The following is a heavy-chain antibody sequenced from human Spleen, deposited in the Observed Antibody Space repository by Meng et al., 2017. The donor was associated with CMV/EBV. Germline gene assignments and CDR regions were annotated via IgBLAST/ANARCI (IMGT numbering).Heavy chain of an antibody. D-gene: IGHD3-10*01. V-gene: IGHV4-34*01. J-gene: IGHJ3*02. Sequence: GSLRLSCAVYSGSFSGYYWSWIRQPPGKGLEWIGEINHSGNTNYNPSLKSRVTISVETSKNQFSLKLSSVTAADTAVYYCARYYFGSGVPPIWGQGTMVTVSS. CDR3: ARYYFGSGVPPI. CDR2: INHSGNT. CDR1: SGSFSGYY.